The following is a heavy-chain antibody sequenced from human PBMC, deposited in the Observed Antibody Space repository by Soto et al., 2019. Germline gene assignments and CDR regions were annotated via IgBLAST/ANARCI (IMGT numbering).Heavy chain of an antibody. J-gene: IGHJ6*02. CDR3: ARDGVEATPHYYYGMDV. CDR1: GYTFTSYY. V-gene: IGHV1-46*01. D-gene: IGHD1-26*01. CDR2: INPSGGST. Sequence: ASVKVSCKASGYTFTSYYMHWVRQAPGEGLEWMGIINPSGGSTSYAQKFQGRVTMTRDTSTSTVYMELSSLRSEDTAVYYCARDGVEATPHYYYGMDVWGQGNTVTVS.